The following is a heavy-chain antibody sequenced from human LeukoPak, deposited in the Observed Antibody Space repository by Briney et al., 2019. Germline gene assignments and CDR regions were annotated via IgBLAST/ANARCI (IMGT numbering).Heavy chain of an antibody. CDR2: INHSGST. CDR1: GGSFSGYY. J-gene: IGHJ4*02. V-gene: IGHV4-34*01. CDR3: ARPSRRLLRGGYFDY. Sequence: PSETLSLTCAVYGGSFSGYYWSWIRQPPGKGLEWIGEINHSGSTNYNPSLKSRVTISVDTSKNQFSLKLSSVTAADTAVYYCARPSRRLLRGGYFDYWGQGTLVTVSS. D-gene: IGHD1-26*01.